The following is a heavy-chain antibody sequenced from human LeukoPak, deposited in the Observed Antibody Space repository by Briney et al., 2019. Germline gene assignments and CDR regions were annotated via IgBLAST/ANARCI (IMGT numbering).Heavy chain of an antibody. D-gene: IGHD3-10*01. V-gene: IGHV4-59*08. CDR3: ARLTPARFGDY. J-gene: IGHJ4*02. CDR1: GASISTYY. CDR2: IYYSGSP. Sequence: SETLSLTCTVSGASISTYYWSWIRQPPGKGLEWIGYIYYSGSPNYNPSLKSRVTISVDASKNQLSLKVRSVTAADTAVYYCARLTPARFGDYWGQGLLVTVSS.